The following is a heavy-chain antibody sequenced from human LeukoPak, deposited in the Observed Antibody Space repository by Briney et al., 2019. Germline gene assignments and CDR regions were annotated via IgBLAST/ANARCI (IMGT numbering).Heavy chain of an antibody. CDR1: GGSISSGGYY. J-gene: IGHJ3*02. CDR3: ARESYCSGGRCYSIANDAFDI. D-gene: IGHD2-15*01. Sequence: SETLFLTCTVSGGSISSGGYYWSWIRQHPGKGLEWIGYIYYSGSTYYNPSLKSRVTISVDTSKNQFSLKLSSVTAADTAVYYCARESYCSGGRCYSIANDAFDIWGQGTMVTVPS. CDR2: IYYSGST. V-gene: IGHV4-31*03.